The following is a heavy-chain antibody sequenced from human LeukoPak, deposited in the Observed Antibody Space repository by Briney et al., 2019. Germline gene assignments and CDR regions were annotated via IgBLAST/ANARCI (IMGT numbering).Heavy chain of an antibody. Sequence: GGSLRLSCAASGFTLSRYWMSWVRQAPGKGPEWVANIKEDGSEKYYVDSVKGRFTVSRDNAKNSLYLQMNSLRAEGTALYYCARDGSGRPLGYWGQGTLVTVSS. CDR2: IKEDGSEK. J-gene: IGHJ4*02. CDR3: ARDGSGRPLGY. CDR1: GFTLSRYW. V-gene: IGHV3-7*01. D-gene: IGHD3-10*01.